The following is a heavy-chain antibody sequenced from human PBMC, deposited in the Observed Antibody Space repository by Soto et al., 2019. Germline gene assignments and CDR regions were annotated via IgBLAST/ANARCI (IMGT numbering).Heavy chain of an antibody. D-gene: IGHD6-13*01. V-gene: IGHV3-7*01. CDR2: IKHDGSEK. CDR3: ARDGDSSSWYNIGRDGMDV. CDR1: GFTFSTYW. J-gene: IGHJ6*02. Sequence: CGSLRLSCTASGFTFSTYWMTWVRQAPGKGLEWVANIKHDGSEKYYVDSVKGRFTISRDNAKNSLYMQMNSLRAEDTAVYYCARDGDSSSWYNIGRDGMDVWGQGTTVTVSS.